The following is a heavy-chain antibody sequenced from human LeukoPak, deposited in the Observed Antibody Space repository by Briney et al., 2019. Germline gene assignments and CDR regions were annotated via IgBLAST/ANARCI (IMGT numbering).Heavy chain of an antibody. V-gene: IGHV3-48*03. Sequence: GGSLRRSCAASGFTFSSYEMNWVRQAPGKGLEWVSYLSSSASTISYADSVKGRFTISRDNAKNSLYLQMNSLRAEDTAVYYCASQITVPYFDYWGQGTLVTVSS. CDR3: ASQITVPYFDY. D-gene: IGHD2-2*01. J-gene: IGHJ4*02. CDR2: LSSSASTI. CDR1: GFTFSSYE.